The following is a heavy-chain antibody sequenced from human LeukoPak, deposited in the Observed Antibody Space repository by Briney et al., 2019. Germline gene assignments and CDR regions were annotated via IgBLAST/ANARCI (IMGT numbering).Heavy chain of an antibody. CDR2: INANSGAT. Sequence: ASVKVSCKASGYIFTGYCLHWVRQAPRQGPEWMGWINANSGATYYLQKFQGRITMTRDTSISTAYMELNRLISDDTAVYYCARVVEVGVPGFQNWGQGTLVTVSS. CDR3: ARVVEVGVPGFQN. V-gene: IGHV1-2*02. J-gene: IGHJ1*01. CDR1: GYIFTGYC. D-gene: IGHD3-22*01.